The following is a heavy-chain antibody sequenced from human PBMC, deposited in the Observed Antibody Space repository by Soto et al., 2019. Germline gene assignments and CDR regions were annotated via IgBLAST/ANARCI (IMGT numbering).Heavy chain of an antibody. J-gene: IGHJ3*02. V-gene: IGHV1-46*01. CDR3: ARPVEEGSYAPRAFDI. D-gene: IGHD1-26*01. CDR2: INPSGGST. CDR1: GYIFTISY. Sequence: ASVKVSCKASGYIFTISYIHCVRQAPGQGLEWMGVINPSGGSTNYAQKFQGRVTMTRDTSISTAYLQWSSLKASDTAMYYCARPVEEGSYAPRAFDIWGQGTMVTVSS.